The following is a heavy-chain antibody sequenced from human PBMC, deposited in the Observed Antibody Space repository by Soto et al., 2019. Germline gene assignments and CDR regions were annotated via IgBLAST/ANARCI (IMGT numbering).Heavy chain of an antibody. CDR1: SDSSSSYK. Sequence: QVQLQESGPGLVKPSETLSLTFTVSSDSSSSYKWSWIRQNPGKGLERIGYIDNNGGISYNSSLRSRITITIAIDTSTTQVSLRLSSVPAADTAVYYCVRQGFGPLHGLVDVWGQGTTVTVSS. CDR3: VRQGFGPLHGLVDV. J-gene: IGHJ6*02. V-gene: IGHV4-59*08. CDR2: IDNNGGI. D-gene: IGHD3-10*01.